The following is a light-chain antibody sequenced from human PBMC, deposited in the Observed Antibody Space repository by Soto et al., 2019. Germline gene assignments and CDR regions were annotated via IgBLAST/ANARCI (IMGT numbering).Light chain of an antibody. CDR1: QIVSSD. V-gene: IGKV3-11*01. J-gene: IGKJ4*01. CDR3: QQRSNWLT. CDR2: DAS. Sequence: EIVLTQSPATLSLSPGEGATLSCRASQIVSSDVACYQQKPGQAPRLLIYDASNRATGIPARFSGSVSGTDFTLTISSLEPEDFAVYYCQQRSNWLTFGGGTKVDIK.